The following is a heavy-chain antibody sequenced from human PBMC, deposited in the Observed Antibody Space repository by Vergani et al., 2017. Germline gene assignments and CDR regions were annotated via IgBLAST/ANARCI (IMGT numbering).Heavy chain of an antibody. CDR1: GGSFSGYY. D-gene: IGHD3-16*01. V-gene: IGHV4-34*01. CDR3: ARGRGVFTLSGRYYYMDV. J-gene: IGHJ6*03. CDR2: INHSGST. Sequence: QVQLQQWGAGLLKPSETLSLTCAVYGGSFSGYYWSWIRQPPGKGLEWNGEINHSGSTNYNPSLKSLVTISVDTSKNQFSLKLSAVTAADTAVYYCARGRGVFTLSGRYYYMDVWGKGTTVTVSS.